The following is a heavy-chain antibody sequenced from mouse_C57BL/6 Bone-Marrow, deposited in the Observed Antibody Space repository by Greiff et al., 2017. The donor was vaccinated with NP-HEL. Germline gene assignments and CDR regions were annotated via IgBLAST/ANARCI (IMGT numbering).Heavy chain of an antibody. Sequence: QVQLQQSGAELASPGASVTLSCKASGYTFTDHIMNWVKKRPGQGLEWIGRIYPVSGETNYNQKFMGKATFAVDRSSSTVYMVLNSLTSEDPAVYYCGRTGREDYYAMEYWGQGTSVTVSS. J-gene: IGHJ4*01. V-gene: IGHV1-11*01. CDR3: GRTGREDYYAMEY. CDR1: GYTFTDHI. D-gene: IGHD4-1*01. CDR2: IYPVSGET.